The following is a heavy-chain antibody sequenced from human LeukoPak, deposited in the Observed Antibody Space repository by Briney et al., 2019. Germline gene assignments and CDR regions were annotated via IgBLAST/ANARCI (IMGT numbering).Heavy chain of an antibody. D-gene: IGHD3-22*01. CDR3: ARDRITMIVVLGNWFDP. CDR2: IYYSGST. CDR1: GGSISSSNYY. J-gene: IGHJ5*02. Sequence: SETLSLTCIVSGGSISSSNYYWGWIRQPPGKGLEWIGSIYYSGSTYYNPSLKSRVTISVDTSKNQFSLKLSSVTAADTAVYYCARDRITMIVVLGNWFDPWGQGTLVTVSS. V-gene: IGHV4-39*07.